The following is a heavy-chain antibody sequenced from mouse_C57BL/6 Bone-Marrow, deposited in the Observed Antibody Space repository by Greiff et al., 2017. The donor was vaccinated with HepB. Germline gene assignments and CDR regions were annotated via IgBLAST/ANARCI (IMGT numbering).Heavy chain of an antibody. V-gene: IGHV1-87*01. CDR2: GQGLEWIG. Sequence: QVHVKQSGPELARPWASVKISCQAFYTFSRRVHFAIRDTNYWMQWVKQRPGQGLEWIGAIYPGNGDTSSNQKFQGKATLTADKSSRTAYMQLSSLTSEDSAVYYCAWSPYFYAMDYWGQGTSVTVSS. J-gene: IGHJ4*01. CDR3: SEDSAVYYCAWSPYFYAMDY. D-gene: IGHD2-10*01. CDR1: YTFSRRVH.